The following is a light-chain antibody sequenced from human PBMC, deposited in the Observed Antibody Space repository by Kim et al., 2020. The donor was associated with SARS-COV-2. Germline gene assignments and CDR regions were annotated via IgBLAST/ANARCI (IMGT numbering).Light chain of an antibody. V-gene: IGLV3-9*01. CDR3: QVWDSSTAGVV. J-gene: IGLJ2*01. CDR1: NIGSKN. Sequence: SYELTQPLSVSVALGQTARITCGGNNIGSKNVHWYQQKPGQAPVLVIYRDSNRPSGIPELFSGSNSGNTATLTISRAQAGDEADYYCQVWDSSTAGVVFGGGTQLTVL. CDR2: RDS.